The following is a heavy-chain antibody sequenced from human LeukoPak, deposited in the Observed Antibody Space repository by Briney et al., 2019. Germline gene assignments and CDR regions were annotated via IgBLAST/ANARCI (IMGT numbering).Heavy chain of an antibody. CDR1: GFTFSKYW. J-gene: IGHJ4*02. V-gene: IGHV3-74*01. Sequence: GGSLRLSCAASGFTFSKYWMHWVRQAPGKGLVWVSRSNSDGSSTSYADSVKGRFTISRENAKNTLYLQMNSLRAEDTAVYYCARVVAWDSSGYLFDYWGQGTLVTVSS. CDR2: SNSDGSST. CDR3: ARVVAWDSSGYLFDY. D-gene: IGHD3-22*01.